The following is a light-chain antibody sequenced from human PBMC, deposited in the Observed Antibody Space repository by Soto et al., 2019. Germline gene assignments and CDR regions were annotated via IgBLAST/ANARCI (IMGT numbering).Light chain of an antibody. J-gene: IGLJ3*02. V-gene: IGLV2-14*02. CDR2: DVS. CDR3: SSYTGSSTS. Sequence: QSALTQPASVSGSPGQSITISCTRTRSDIGSYNLVSWYQQHPDKAPKLIIYDVSFRPSGISDRFSGSKSGNTASLTISGLQAEDEADYFCSSYTGSSTSFGGGTKLTVL. CDR1: RSDIGSYNL.